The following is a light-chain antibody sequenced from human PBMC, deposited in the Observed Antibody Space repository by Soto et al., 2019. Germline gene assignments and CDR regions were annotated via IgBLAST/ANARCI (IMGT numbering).Light chain of an antibody. V-gene: IGKV3-20*01. CDR2: GAA. J-gene: IGKJ3*01. CDR3: QQYGSLPST. Sequence: EVVSPQSPGTLPLSPGERTTLFCRASQSISAIYLARYKQKPGQPPRLLMSGAANRATVGPDRFTGSGSETDFSGTISGVATDDLEADYWQQYGSLPSTFGPGTQVY. CDR1: QSISAIY.